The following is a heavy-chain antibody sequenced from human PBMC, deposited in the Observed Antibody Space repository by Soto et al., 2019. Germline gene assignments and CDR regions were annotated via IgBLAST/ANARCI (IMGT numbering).Heavy chain of an antibody. CDR3: ATHPPYGPLDH. D-gene: IGHD4-17*01. CDR1: GGSISSYY. Sequence: SETLSLTCTVSGGSISSYYWSWIRQPPGKGLEWIGYIYYSGTTNYNPSLKSRVTISVDTSKNQFSLKLSSVTAADTAVYYCATHPPYGPLDHWGQGTLVTVSS. J-gene: IGHJ4*02. V-gene: IGHV4-59*01. CDR2: IYYSGTT.